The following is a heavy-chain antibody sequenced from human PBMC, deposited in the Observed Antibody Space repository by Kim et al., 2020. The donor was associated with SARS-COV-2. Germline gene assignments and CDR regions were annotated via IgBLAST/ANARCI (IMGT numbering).Heavy chain of an antibody. J-gene: IGHJ4*02. D-gene: IGHD3-22*01. CDR2: IYYSGST. CDR3: ARGKYYYDSRGYYATLDY. Sequence: SETLSLTCTVSGGSISSYYWSWIRQPPGKGLEWIGYIYYSGSTNYNPSLKSRVTISVDTSKNQFSLKLSSVTAADTAVYYCARGKYYYDSRGYYATLDYWGQGTLVTVSS. CDR1: GGSISSYY. V-gene: IGHV4-59*01.